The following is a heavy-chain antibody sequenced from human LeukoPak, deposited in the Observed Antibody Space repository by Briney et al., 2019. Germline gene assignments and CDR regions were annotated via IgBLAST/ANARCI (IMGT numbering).Heavy chain of an antibody. CDR2: IYYNGAT. Sequence: PSETLSLTCTVSGGSISGYFWSCIRQPPGKGLEWIGYIYYNGATLYNPSLISRVTMSVDMSKNQFSLKLSSVTAADTAVYYCARHGLVAYFQRGMDVWGQGTTVTVSS. CDR3: ARHGLVAYFQRGMDV. CDR1: GGSISGYF. D-gene: IGHD2-21*01. J-gene: IGHJ6*02. V-gene: IGHV4-59*08.